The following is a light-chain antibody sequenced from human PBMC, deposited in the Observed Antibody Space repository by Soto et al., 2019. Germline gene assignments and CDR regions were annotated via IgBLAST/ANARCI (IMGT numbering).Light chain of an antibody. J-gene: IGLJ1*01. CDR3: SSYTNSRTLL. CDR1: SDNY. V-gene: IGLV2-14*01. Sequence: QSALTQPASVSGSPGQSITISCTGTSDNYVSWYQQHPGKVPKLMIYGVTNRPSGVSDRFSGSKSGNTASLTISGLQTEDEADYCCSSYTNSRTLLFGAGTKVTVL. CDR2: GVT.